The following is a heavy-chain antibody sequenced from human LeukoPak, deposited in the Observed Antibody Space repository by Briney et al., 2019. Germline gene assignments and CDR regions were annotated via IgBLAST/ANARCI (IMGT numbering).Heavy chain of an antibody. CDR2: ISWNSDSI. CDR3: AKDRNSGSYLGMDV. Sequence: GGSLRLSCAASGFTFDDYAMHWVRQAPGKGLEWVSGISWNSDSIGYADSVKGRFTISRDNAKNSLYVQMNSLRVEDTALYYCAKDRNSGSYLGMDVWGQGTTVTVSS. D-gene: IGHD1-26*01. J-gene: IGHJ6*02. CDR1: GFTFDDYA. V-gene: IGHV3-9*01.